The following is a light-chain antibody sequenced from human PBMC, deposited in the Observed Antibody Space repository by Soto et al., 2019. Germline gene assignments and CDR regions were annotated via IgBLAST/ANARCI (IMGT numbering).Light chain of an antibody. CDR1: SSDIGGYKY. J-gene: IGLJ1*01. V-gene: IGLV2-14*03. Sequence: QSALTQPASVSGSPGQSITIYCTGSSSDIGGYKYVSWYQQHPGKAPKLMISDVSSRPSGVSDRFSGSKSGNTASLTVSGLQTEDEADYYCSAYAGSNNFVFGSGTKLTVL. CDR2: DVS. CDR3: SAYAGSNNFV.